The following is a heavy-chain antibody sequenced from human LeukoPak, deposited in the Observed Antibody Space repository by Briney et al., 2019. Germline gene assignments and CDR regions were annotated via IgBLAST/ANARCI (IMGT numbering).Heavy chain of an antibody. D-gene: IGHD1-26*01. J-gene: IGHJ4*02. Sequence: PGGSLRLSCAASGFTLSSYAMSWVRQAPGKGLEWVSGISGSGGSTYYADSVKGRFTISRDNSKNTLYLQMNSLRAEDTAVYYCARSGGSYWYWGQGTLVTVSS. CDR1: GFTLSSYA. CDR3: ARSGGSYWY. CDR2: ISGSGGST. V-gene: IGHV3-23*01.